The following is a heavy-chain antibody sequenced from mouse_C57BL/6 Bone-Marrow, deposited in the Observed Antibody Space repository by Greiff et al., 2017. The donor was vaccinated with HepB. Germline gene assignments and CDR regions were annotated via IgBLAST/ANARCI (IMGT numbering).Heavy chain of an antibody. D-gene: IGHD4-1*01. CDR3: ARTGGYYFDY. CDR1: GYTFTDYE. Sequence: VQRVESGAELVRPGASVTLSCKASGYTFTDYEMHWVKQTPVHGLEWIGAIDPETGGTAYNQKFKGKAILTADKSSSTAYMELRSLTSEDSAVYYCARTGGYYFDYWGQGTTLTVSS. V-gene: IGHV1-15*01. J-gene: IGHJ2*01. CDR2: IDPETGGT.